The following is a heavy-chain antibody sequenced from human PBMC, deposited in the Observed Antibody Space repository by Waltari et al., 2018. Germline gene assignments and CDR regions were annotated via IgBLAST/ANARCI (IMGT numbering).Heavy chain of an antibody. CDR1: GYTFTGYY. CDR2: INPNSGGT. J-gene: IGHJ4*02. CDR3: ARYGSGSYYIFPWEH. Sequence: QVQLVQSGAEVKKPGASVKVSCKASGYTFTGYYMHWVRQAPGQGLAWMGWINPNSGGTNYAQKFQCRVTMTRDTSISTAYMELSRLRSDDTAVYYCARYGSGSYYIFPWEHWGQGTLVTVSS. V-gene: IGHV1-2*02. D-gene: IGHD3-10*01.